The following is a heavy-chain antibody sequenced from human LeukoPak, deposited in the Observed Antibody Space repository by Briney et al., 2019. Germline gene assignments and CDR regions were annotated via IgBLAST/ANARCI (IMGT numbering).Heavy chain of an antibody. D-gene: IGHD6-6*01. V-gene: IGHV5-51*01. CDR2: IYPGDSDT. CDR1: GYSFTSYW. J-gene: IGHJ4*02. Sequence: PGVSLKISCKGSGYSFTSYWIGWGRQMPGKGLEWRGIIYPGDSDTRYSPSFQGQVTFSADKAISTAYLQWSSLKASDTAMYYCARRYSSSSPMSDYWGQGTLVTVSS. CDR3: ARRYSSSSPMSDY.